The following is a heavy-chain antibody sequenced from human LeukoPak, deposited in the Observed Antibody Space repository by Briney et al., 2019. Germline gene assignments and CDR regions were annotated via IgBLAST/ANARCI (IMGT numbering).Heavy chain of an antibody. V-gene: IGHV4-61*08. J-gene: IGHJ6*02. CDR3: ARHPVGPGGLDV. CDR1: GGSISSGGYY. Sequence: SQTLSLTCTVSGGSISSGGYYWSWIRQHPGKGLEWIGYVSYSGAANYNPSLKSRVTISVDTSKNQFSLKLSSVTAADTAVYYCARHPVGPGGLDVWGQGTTVTVSS. CDR2: VSYSGAA.